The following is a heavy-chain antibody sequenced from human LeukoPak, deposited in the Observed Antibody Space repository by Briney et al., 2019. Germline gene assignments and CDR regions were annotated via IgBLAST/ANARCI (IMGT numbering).Heavy chain of an antibody. CDR1: GYTFTGYY. Sequence: HEASVKVSCKAPGYTFTGYYMHWVRQAPGQGLEWMGWINPNTGGTNYAQKFQGRVTMTRDTTVSTAYMELSRLTSDDTAIYYCASYPRYSSSPPFDYWGQGTLVTVSS. V-gene: IGHV1-2*02. J-gene: IGHJ4*02. D-gene: IGHD6-19*01. CDR2: INPNTGGT. CDR3: ASYPRYSSSPPFDY.